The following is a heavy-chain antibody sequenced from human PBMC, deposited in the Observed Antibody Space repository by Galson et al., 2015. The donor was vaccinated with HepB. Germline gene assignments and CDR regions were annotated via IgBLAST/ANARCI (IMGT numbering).Heavy chain of an antibody. CDR3: VRGRGGEANNY. D-gene: IGHD2-21*01. CDR1: GSTFSRYW. V-gene: IGHV3-74*01. CDR2: LNSDDGST. J-gene: IGHJ4*02. Sequence: SLRLSCAASGSTFSRYWMYWVRQAPGKGLVWVSRLNSDDGSTSYADSVKGRFTISRDIAKNTLYLQMNSLTAEDTALYYCVRGRGGEANNYWGQGTLVTVSS.